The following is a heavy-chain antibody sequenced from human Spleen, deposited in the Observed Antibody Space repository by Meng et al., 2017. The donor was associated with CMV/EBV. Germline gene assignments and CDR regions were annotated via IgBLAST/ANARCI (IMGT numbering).Heavy chain of an antibody. J-gene: IGHJ4*02. CDR2: INHSGST. CDR1: GGSFSGYY. CDR3: ARGRMGYDFWSGYYRSLFLDY. V-gene: IGHV4-34*01. Sequence: SETLSLTCAVYGGSFSGYYWSWIRQPPGKGLEWIGEINHSGSTNYNPSLKSRVTISVDTSKNQVSLKLSSVTAADTAVYYCARGRMGYDFWSGYYRSLFLDYWGQGTLVTVSS. D-gene: IGHD3-3*01.